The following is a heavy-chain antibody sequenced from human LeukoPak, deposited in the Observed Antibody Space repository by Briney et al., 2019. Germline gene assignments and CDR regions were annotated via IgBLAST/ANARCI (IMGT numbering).Heavy chain of an antibody. D-gene: IGHD2-15*01. CDR1: GFTFSSSY. Sequence: PGGSLRLSCAASGFTFSSSYMSWVRQAPGKGLEWVSVIYSGGSTYYADSVKGRLIISRDNSKNTLYLQMNSLRAEDTAVYYCGRVLVVSHGMDVWGQGTTVTVSS. CDR3: GRVLVVSHGMDV. V-gene: IGHV3-66*01. CDR2: IYSGGST. J-gene: IGHJ6*02.